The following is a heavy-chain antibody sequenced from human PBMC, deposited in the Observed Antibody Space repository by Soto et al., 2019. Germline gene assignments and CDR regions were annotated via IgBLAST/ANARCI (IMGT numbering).Heavy chain of an antibody. J-gene: IGHJ6*03. CDR1: GFTFSDRF. Sequence: EVQLVESGGGLVQPGGSLRLSCATSGFTFSDRFMDWVRQAPGKRLEWVGRSGNKANSYRTEYAASVRGRFTISRDESKNSLYLQMNSLKTEDTAVYYCTREYYMDAWGKGTTVTVSS. V-gene: IGHV3-72*01. CDR2: SGNKANSYRT. CDR3: TREYYMDA.